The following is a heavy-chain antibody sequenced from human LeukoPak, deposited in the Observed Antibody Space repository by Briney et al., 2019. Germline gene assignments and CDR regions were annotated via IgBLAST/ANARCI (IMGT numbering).Heavy chain of an antibody. CDR1: GDTFSSYA. J-gene: IGHJ5*02. CDR3: ARVPNPYSSSSPVNWFDP. Sequence: SVKVSCKASGDTFSSYAISWVRQAPGQGLEWMGGIILIFGTANYAQKLQGRVTMTTDTSTSTAYMELRSLRSDDTAVYYCARVPNPYSSSSPVNWFDPWGQGTLVTVSS. V-gene: IGHV1-69*05. D-gene: IGHD6-13*01. CDR2: IILIFGTA.